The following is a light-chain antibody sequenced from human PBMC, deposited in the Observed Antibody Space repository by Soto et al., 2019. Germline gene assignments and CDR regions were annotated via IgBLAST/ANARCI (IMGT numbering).Light chain of an antibody. J-gene: IGLJ2*01. CDR3: QSYDSSNPVV. CDR2: EDN. CDR1: SGSIASNY. Sequence: NFMLTQPHSVSESPGKTVTISCTGSSGSIASNYVQWYQQRPGSAPTTVIYEDNQRPSGVPDRFSGSIDSSSNSASLTISRLKTEDEADYYCQSYDSSNPVVFGGGTKLTVL. V-gene: IGLV6-57*02.